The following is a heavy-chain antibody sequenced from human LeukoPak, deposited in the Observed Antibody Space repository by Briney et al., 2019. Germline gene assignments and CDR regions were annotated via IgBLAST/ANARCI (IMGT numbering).Heavy chain of an antibody. D-gene: IGHD3-10*01. J-gene: IGHJ4*02. Sequence: ASVKVSCKASGYTFTGYYMHWVRQAPGQGLEWMGWFNPNSGGTNYAQKFQGRVTMTRDTSISTAYMELSRLRSDDTAVYYCARVLRGITMVRGVIALFDYWGQGTLVTVSS. CDR3: ARVLRGITMVRGVIALFDY. CDR2: FNPNSGGT. CDR1: GYTFTGYY. V-gene: IGHV1-2*02.